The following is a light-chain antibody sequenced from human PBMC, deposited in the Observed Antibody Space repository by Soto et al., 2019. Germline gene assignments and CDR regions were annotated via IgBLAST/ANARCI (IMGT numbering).Light chain of an antibody. Sequence: DIQLTQSPSFLSASVGDRVTITCRASQGISSHLAWYQQQPGKAPKLLIYVASTLQSGVPSRFSGSGSGTESTLTLSGLQPEDFASYYCQQLNSYPITFGQGTRLEIK. CDR1: QGISSH. CDR3: QQLNSYPIT. CDR2: VAS. V-gene: IGKV1-9*01. J-gene: IGKJ5*01.